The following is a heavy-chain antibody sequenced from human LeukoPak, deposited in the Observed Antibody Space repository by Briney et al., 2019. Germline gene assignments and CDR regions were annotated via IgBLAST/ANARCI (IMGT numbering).Heavy chain of an antibody. CDR2: IYYSGST. CDR1: GGSISSYY. CDR3: ARETMITYYFDY. V-gene: IGHV4-59*01. Sequence: SETLSLTCTVSGGSISSYYWSWIRQPPGKGLEWIGYIYYSGSTNYNPSLKSRVTISVDTSKNQFSLRLSSVTAADTAVYYCARETMITYYFDYRGQGTLVTVSS. D-gene: IGHD3-16*01. J-gene: IGHJ4*02.